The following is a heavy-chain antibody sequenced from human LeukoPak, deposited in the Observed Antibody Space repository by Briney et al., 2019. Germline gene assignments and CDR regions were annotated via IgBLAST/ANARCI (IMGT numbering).Heavy chain of an antibody. CDR1: GGSISSSNW. CDR3: ARAETYNFDY. V-gene: IGHV4-4*02. CDR2: IYHSGNT. D-gene: IGHD1-1*01. J-gene: IGHJ4*02. Sequence: SGTLSLTCAVSGGSISSSNWWTWVRQPPGKGLEWIGEIYHSGNTNYNPSLKSRVIISVDKSKNQFSLKLSSVTAADTAVYYCARAETYNFDYWGQGTLVTVSS.